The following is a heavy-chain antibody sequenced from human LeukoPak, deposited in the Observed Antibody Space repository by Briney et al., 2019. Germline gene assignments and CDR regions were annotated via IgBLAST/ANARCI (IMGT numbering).Heavy chain of an antibody. V-gene: IGHV1-8*03. D-gene: IGHD1-26*01. J-gene: IGHJ5*02. CDR1: GYTFTSYD. CDR2: MNPNSGNT. Sequence: ASVKVSCKASGYTFTSYDINWVRQATGQGLEWMGWMNPNSGNTGYAQKFQGRVTITRNTSISTAYMELSSLRSDDTAVYYCARGWESWELRGPNWFDPWGQGTLVTVSS. CDR3: ARGWESWELRGPNWFDP.